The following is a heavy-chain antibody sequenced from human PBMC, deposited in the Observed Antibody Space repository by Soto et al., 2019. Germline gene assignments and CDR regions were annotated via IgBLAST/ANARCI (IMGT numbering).Heavy chain of an antibody. V-gene: IGHV1-18*01. J-gene: IGHJ4*02. D-gene: IGHD1-26*01. CDR2: ISAYNGNT. CDR3: ARGLAVLSYAWDFDY. CDR1: GYTFTNYG. Sequence: QVQLVQSGAEVKKPGASVKVSCKASGYTFTNYGISWVRQAPGQGLEWMGWISAYNGNTNYAQKLQGRVTMTTDTATSTAYMELRSLRSDDTAVYYCARGLAVLSYAWDFDYWGQGTLVTVSS.